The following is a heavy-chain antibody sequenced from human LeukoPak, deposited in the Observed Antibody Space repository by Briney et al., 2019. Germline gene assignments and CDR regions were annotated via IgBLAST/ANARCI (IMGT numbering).Heavy chain of an antibody. CDR3: ARISARGVAAAGTIPRGAFDI. D-gene: IGHD6-13*01. V-gene: IGHV3-30*04. Sequence: GGSLRLSCAASGFTFSSYAMHWVRQAPGKGLEWVAVISYDGSNKYYADSVKGRFTISRDNAKNSLYLQMNSLRAEDTAVYYCARISARGVAAAGTIPRGAFDIWGQGTMVTVSS. CDR1: GFTFSSYA. CDR2: ISYDGSNK. J-gene: IGHJ3*02.